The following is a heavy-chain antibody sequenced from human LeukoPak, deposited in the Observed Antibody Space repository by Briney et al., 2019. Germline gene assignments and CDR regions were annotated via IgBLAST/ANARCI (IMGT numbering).Heavy chain of an antibody. J-gene: IGHJ4*02. CDR3: ARDKDWAFDY. CDR1: GFTLSDYS. D-gene: IGHD3-9*01. V-gene: IGHV3-48*02. CDR2: ISGSRI. Sequence: GGSLRLSCAASGFTLSDYSMNWVRQAPGKGLEWISYISGSRILYADSVKGRFTVSRDIAKNSLFLQMNSLRDEDTAVYFCARDKDWAFDYWGQGSLVTVSS.